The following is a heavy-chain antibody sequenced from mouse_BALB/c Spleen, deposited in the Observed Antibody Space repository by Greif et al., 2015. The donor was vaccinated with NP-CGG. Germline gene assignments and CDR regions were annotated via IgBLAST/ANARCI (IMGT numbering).Heavy chain of an antibody. D-gene: IGHD1-1*01. V-gene: IGHV5-4*02. Sequence: EVKLVESGGGLVKPGGSLKLSCAASGFTFSDYYMYWVRQTPEKRLEWVATISDGGSYTYYPDSVKGRFTISRDNAKNNLYLQMSSPKSEDTAMYYCAYGSPFAYWGQGTLVTVSA. CDR1: GFTFSDYY. CDR3: AYGSPFAY. J-gene: IGHJ3*01. CDR2: ISDGGSYT.